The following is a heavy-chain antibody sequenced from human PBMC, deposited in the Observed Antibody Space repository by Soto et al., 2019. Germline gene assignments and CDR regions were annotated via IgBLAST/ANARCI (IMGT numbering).Heavy chain of an antibody. CDR2: ISGSGGST. Sequence: GGSLRLSCAASGFTFSSYAMSWVRQAPGKGLEWVSAISGSGGSTYYADSVKGRLTISRDNSKNTLYLQMNSLRAEDTAVYYCAKDPAYYYDSPTFWGQGTLVTVSS. CDR3: AKDPAYYYDSPTF. J-gene: IGHJ4*02. D-gene: IGHD3-22*01. V-gene: IGHV3-23*01. CDR1: GFTFSSYA.